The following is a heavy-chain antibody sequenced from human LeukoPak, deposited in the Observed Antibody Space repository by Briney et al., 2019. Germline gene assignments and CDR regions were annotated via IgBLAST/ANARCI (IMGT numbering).Heavy chain of an antibody. Sequence: ASVKVSCKASGYTFTSYGISWVRQAPGQGLEWMGWISAYNGNTNYAQKLQGRVTMTTDTSTSTAYMELRSLRSDDTAVYYCAREGEYYDSKPSFFDYWGQGTLVTVSS. J-gene: IGHJ4*02. CDR2: ISAYNGNT. D-gene: IGHD3-22*01. CDR3: AREGEYYDSKPSFFDY. V-gene: IGHV1-18*01. CDR1: GYTFTSYG.